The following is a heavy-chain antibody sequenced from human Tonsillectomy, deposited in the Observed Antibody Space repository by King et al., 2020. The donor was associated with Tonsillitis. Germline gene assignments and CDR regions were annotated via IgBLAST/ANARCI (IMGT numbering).Heavy chain of an antibody. CDR2: INHSGST. Sequence: VQLQQWGAGLLKPSETLSLTCAVYGGSFSGYYWSWIRQPPGKGLEWIGEINHSGSTNYNPSLKSRVTISEDTSKNQFSLKLSSVTAADTAVYYCARGSGQWPRAFDIWGQGTMVTVSS. V-gene: IGHV4-34*01. CDR1: GGSFSGYY. D-gene: IGHD6-19*01. CDR3: ARGSGQWPRAFDI. J-gene: IGHJ3*02.